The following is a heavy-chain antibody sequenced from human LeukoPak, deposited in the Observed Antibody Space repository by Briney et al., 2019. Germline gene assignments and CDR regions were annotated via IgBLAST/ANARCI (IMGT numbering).Heavy chain of an antibody. CDR1: GGTFSSYA. D-gene: IGHD1-26*01. Sequence: SVKVSCKASGGTFSSYAISWVRQAPGQGLEWMGRIIPILGIANYAQKFQGRVTITADKSTSTAYMELSSLRSEDTAVYYCARGGDSGSYWYFDLWGRGTLVTVSS. J-gene: IGHJ2*01. V-gene: IGHV1-69*04. CDR3: ARGGDSGSYWYFDL. CDR2: IIPILGIA.